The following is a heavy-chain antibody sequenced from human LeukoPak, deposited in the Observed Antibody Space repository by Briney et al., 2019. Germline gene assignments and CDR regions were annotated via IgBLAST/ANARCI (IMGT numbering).Heavy chain of an antibody. CDR1: GGSVTSYY. CDR3: ARDQGSSLGMDV. Sequence: PSETLSLTCTVSGGSVTSYYWSWIRQPPGKGLEWIGYIHYSGDTKYNPSLMSRVTISVDTSKSQLSLKLSSVTAADTAVYYCARDQGSSLGMDVWGQGTTVTVSS. J-gene: IGHJ6*02. CDR2: IHYSGDT. V-gene: IGHV4-59*02. D-gene: IGHD6-13*01.